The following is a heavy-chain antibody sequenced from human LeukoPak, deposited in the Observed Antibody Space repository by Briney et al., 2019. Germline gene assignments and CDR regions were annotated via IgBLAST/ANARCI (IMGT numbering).Heavy chain of an antibody. Sequence: PAGSLRLSCAAPGFTFSSYAMSWVRPAPGQGLEWVSGFSGSGGSTYYADAVKGRFTIARDNSKITLFLQRSSLRLDDTAAYYCAKGDREGAAAGTGFDSWGQGTLVTVSS. CDR1: GFTFSSYA. J-gene: IGHJ4*02. CDR2: FSGSGGST. D-gene: IGHD6-13*01. CDR3: AKGDREGAAAGTGFDS. V-gene: IGHV3-23*01.